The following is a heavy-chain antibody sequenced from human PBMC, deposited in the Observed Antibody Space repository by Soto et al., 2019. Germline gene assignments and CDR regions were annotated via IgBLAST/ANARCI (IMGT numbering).Heavy chain of an antibody. Sequence: GGSLRLSCAASGFTFRAFAMHWVRQVPGKGLEWVAVVSYDGSYKSYADSVKGRFTISRDNSKNTLYLQLNSLRADDTAVFYCAREPWGYSGSAKHFDYWGHGTLVTVSS. V-gene: IGHV3-30*04. CDR2: VSYDGSYK. D-gene: IGHD5-12*01. J-gene: IGHJ4*01. CDR3: AREPWGYSGSAKHFDY. CDR1: GFTFRAFA.